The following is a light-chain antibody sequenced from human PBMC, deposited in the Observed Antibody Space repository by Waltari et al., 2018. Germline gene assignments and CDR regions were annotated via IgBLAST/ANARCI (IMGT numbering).Light chain of an antibody. CDR1: QTIFMF. Sequence: DIQMTQSPSSLSASLGDRVTITCRASQTIFMFLNWYQQRPGKAPNLLIYGASNLLSGVPSRFSGSGSGTDFTLTISSLQPEDVATYYCQESFTSPRTFGLGTKVEI. CDR3: QESFTSPRT. CDR2: GAS. V-gene: IGKV1-39*01. J-gene: IGKJ1*01.